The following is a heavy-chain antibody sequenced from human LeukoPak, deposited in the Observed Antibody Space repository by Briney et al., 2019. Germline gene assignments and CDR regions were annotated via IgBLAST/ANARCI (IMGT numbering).Heavy chain of an antibody. CDR2: IYYSGST. D-gene: IGHD2-15*01. Sequence: SETLSLTCTVSGGSISSYYWSWIRQPPGKGLEWIGYIYYSGSTNYNPSLKSRVTMSVDTSKNQFSLKLSSVTAADTAVYYCARDGLPAILDFNWFDPWGQGTLVTVSS. V-gene: IGHV4-59*12. CDR3: ARDGLPAILDFNWFDP. J-gene: IGHJ5*02. CDR1: GGSISSYY.